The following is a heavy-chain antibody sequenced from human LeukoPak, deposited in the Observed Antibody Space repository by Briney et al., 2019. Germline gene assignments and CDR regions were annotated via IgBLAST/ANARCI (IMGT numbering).Heavy chain of an antibody. CDR3: TRAPPSNGYSYHFDI. D-gene: IGHD5-18*01. J-gene: IGHJ3*02. V-gene: IGHV3-74*01. CDR1: GFTFSKYW. CDR2: IYIDGTGT. Sequence: GGSLRLSCAGSGFTFSKYWMHWVRQAPGRGLVWVSRIYIDGTGTVYAGSVKGRFTISRDNAKNTLYLQMNSLRVDDTAVYYCTRAPPSNGYSYHFDIWGQGTTVTVSS.